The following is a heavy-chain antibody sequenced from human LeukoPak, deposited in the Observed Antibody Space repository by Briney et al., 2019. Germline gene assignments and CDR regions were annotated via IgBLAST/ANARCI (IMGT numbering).Heavy chain of an antibody. CDR1: GYSISSSNW. V-gene: IGHV4-28*01. CDR2: IYYSGST. Sequence: PSETLSLTCAVSGYSISSSNWWGWIRQPPGKGLEWIGYIYYSGSTYYNPSLKSRVTMSVDTSKNQFSLKLSSVTAVDTAVYYCARTGIAAAGNGVWFDPWGQGTLVTVSS. CDR3: ARTGIAAAGNGVWFDP. D-gene: IGHD6-13*01. J-gene: IGHJ5*02.